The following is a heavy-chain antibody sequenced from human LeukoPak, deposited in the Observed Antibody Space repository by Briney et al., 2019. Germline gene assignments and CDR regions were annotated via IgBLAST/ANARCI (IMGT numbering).Heavy chain of an antibody. CDR2: SYDRSNK. V-gene: IGHV3-30-3*01. J-gene: IGHJ4*02. CDR3: ARALYYYDSSGPRLGY. Sequence: SYDRSNKYYADSVKGRFTISRDNSKNTLYLQMNSLRAEDTAVYYCARALYYYDSSGPRLGYWGQGTLVTVSS. D-gene: IGHD3-22*01.